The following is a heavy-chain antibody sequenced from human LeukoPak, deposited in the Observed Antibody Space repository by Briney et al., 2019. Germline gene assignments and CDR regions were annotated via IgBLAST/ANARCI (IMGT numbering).Heavy chain of an antibody. CDR3: AKESALYSRGGYFDY. D-gene: IGHD2-8*01. CDR1: GFTFSSYG. V-gene: IGHV3-30*18. CDR2: LAYDGSNM. J-gene: IGHJ4*02. Sequence: GRSLRLSCAASGFTFSSYGMHWVRQAPGKGLEWVAVLAYDGSNMYYADSVKGRFTISRDNSKNTLYLQMNSLRDEDTAVYYCAKESALYSRGGYFDYWGQGTLVTVSS.